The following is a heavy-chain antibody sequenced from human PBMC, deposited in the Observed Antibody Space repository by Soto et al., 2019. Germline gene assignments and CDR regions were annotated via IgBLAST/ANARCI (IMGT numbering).Heavy chain of an antibody. Sequence: QVRLQEWGPGLVKPSQTLSLKCSVSGGSITTGGRYWSWIRQLPGKGLEWIGDIYYSGNTYYNASLKSRVTISVEAAKNQCSLKLSSVTAAETAVYYCAQALVFTGGDGFDIWGQGRLVTVSS. CDR3: AQALVFTGGDGFDI. J-gene: IGHJ3*02. D-gene: IGHD1-1*01. V-gene: IGHV4-31*02. CDR2: IYYSGNT. CDR1: GGSITTGGRY.